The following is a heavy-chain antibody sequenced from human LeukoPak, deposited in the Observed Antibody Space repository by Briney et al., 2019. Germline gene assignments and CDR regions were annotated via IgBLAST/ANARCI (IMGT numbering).Heavy chain of an antibody. CDR1: GFTFSSYA. J-gene: IGHJ2*01. Sequence: GGSLRLSCAASGFTFSSYAMSWVRQAPGKGLEWVSAISGSGGSTYYADSVKGRFTISRDNSKNTLYLQMNSLRAEDTALYYCAASYYYDSSGYSNWYFDLWGRGTLVTVSS. CDR2: ISGSGGST. CDR3: AASYYYDSSGYSNWYFDL. V-gene: IGHV3-23*01. D-gene: IGHD3-22*01.